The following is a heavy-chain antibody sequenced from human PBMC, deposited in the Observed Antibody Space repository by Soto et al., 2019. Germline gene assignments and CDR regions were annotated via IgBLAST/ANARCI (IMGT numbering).Heavy chain of an antibody. D-gene: IGHD3-22*01. V-gene: IGHV3-15*07. J-gene: IGHJ4*02. Sequence: EVQLVESGGGLGEPGGSLRLSCEASGFTFKNAWMSWLRQAPGRGLERVGRIISNSDGGTAEYAAPVNGRFTISRDDSKNTRYLQMNSLKTEDTAVYYCTTDEGDSRSFYNFDYWGQGALVTVSS. CDR2: IISNSDGGTA. CDR1: GFTFKNAW. CDR3: TTDEGDSRSFYNFDY.